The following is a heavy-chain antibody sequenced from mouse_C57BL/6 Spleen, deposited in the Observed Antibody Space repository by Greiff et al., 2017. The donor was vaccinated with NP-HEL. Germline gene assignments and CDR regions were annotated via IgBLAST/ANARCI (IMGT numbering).Heavy chain of an antibody. CDR1: GYTFTSYW. J-gene: IGHJ1*03. D-gene: IGHD1-1*01. V-gene: IGHV1-64*01. CDR3: ARRTTVVASYWWFDV. Sequence: QVQLQQPGAELVKPGASVKLSCKASGYTFTSYWMHWVKQRPGQGLEWIGMIHPNSGSTNYNEKFKSKATLTVDKSSSTAYMQLSSLTSEDSAVYYCARRTTVVASYWWFDVWGTGTTVTVSS. CDR2: IHPNSGST.